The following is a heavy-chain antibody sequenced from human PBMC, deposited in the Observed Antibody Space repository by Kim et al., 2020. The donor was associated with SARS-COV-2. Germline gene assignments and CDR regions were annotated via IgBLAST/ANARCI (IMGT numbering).Heavy chain of an antibody. D-gene: IGHD1-26*01. V-gene: IGHV3-30*14. CDR3: ERPGVVGPTYWFDP. J-gene: IGHJ5*02. Sequence: GGSLRLSCAASGFTFSAYAMLWVRQAPGKGPEWVAVISSDGSYKFYADSVKGRFTISRDSSKNTLYLQMNSLRAEDTAVYYCERPGVVGPTYWFDPWGQGTLVTVSS. CDR1: GFTFSAYA. CDR2: ISSDGSYK.